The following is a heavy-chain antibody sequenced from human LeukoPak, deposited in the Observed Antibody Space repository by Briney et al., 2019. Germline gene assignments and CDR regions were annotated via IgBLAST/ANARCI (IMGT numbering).Heavy chain of an antibody. CDR3: ASCGYYTGYHYYGMDV. CDR1: GFTLSNYN. J-gene: IGHJ6*02. CDR2: ISSSSSTI. Sequence: GGSLSPSCAPSGFTLSNYNMNWVRQAPGRGLEWVSYISSSSSTIYYADSVKGRLTISRDNAKNALYLQMNSLRDEDTAVYCCASCGYYTGYHYYGMDVWGQGTTVTVSS. V-gene: IGHV3-48*02. D-gene: IGHD3-3*01.